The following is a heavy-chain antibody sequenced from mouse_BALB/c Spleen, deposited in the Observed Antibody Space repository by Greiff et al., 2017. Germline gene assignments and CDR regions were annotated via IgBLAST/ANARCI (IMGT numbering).Heavy chain of an antibody. Sequence: EVQGEEPGGGLVQPGGSRKLSCAASGFTFSSFGMHWVRQAPEKGLEWVAYISSGSSTIYYADTVKGRFTIARDNPKNTPFLQMTSLRSEDTAMYYCARSECEYFDYWGQGTTRTVSA. CDR3: ARSECEYFDY. D-gene: IGHD6-1*01. CDR1: GFTFSSFG. V-gene: IGHV5-17*02. CDR2: ISSGSSTI. J-gene: IGHJ2*01.